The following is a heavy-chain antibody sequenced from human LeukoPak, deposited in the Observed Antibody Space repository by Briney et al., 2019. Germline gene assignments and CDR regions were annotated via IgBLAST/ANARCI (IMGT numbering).Heavy chain of an antibody. CDR3: AKDRGAMGWDAFDI. Sequence: GGSLRLSCAASGFTFDDYAMHWVRQAPGKGLEWVSGISWNSGSIGYADSVKGRFTISRDNAKNSLYLQMNSLRAEDMALYYCAKDRGAMGWDAFDIWGQGTMVTISS. V-gene: IGHV3-9*03. D-gene: IGHD1-26*01. J-gene: IGHJ3*02. CDR2: ISWNSGSI. CDR1: GFTFDDYA.